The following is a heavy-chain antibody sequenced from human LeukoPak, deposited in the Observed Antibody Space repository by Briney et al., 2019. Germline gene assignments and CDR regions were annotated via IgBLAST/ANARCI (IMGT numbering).Heavy chain of an antibody. D-gene: IGHD3-3*01. V-gene: IGHV3-23*01. CDR3: ARGDFWSGYLSY. CDR1: GFTFDDYA. J-gene: IGHJ4*02. Sequence: GGSLRLSCAASGFTFDDYAMHWVRQAPGKGLEWVSGISGSGSAYYADSVKGRFTISRDNSKNTLYLQMNSLRAEDTAVYYCARGDFWSGYLSYWGQGTLVTVSS. CDR2: ISGSGSA.